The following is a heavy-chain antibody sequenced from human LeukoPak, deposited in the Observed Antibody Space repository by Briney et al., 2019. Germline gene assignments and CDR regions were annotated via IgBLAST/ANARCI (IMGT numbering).Heavy chain of an antibody. CDR1: VYTFTSYG. V-gene: IGHV1-18*01. J-gene: IGHJ3*02. CDR3: ARDYSYRGHIDI. CDR2: ISAYNGNT. Sequence: ASVKFPGKASVYTFTSYGISWWGQPPDQGLEGMGWISAYNGNTNYAQKLQGRVTMTTDTSTSTAYMELRSLRSDDTAVYYCARDYSYRGHIDIWGQGTMVTVSS. D-gene: IGHD2-15*01.